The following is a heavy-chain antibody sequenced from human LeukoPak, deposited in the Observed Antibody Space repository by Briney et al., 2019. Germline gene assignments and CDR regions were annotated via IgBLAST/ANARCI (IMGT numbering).Heavy chain of an antibody. J-gene: IGHJ6*03. Sequence: VASVNVSCKASGYTFTGYYMHWVRQATGQGVGWVGWMNPNSGNTGYAQKFQGRVTITRNTSISTAYMELSSLRSEDTAVYYCARGNSYYYYMDVWGKGTTVTVSS. CDR3: ARGNSYYYYMDV. V-gene: IGHV1-8*03. CDR1: GYTFTGYY. CDR2: MNPNSGNT.